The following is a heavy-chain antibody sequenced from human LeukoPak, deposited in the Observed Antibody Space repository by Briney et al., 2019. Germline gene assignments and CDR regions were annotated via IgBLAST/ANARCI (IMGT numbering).Heavy chain of an antibody. CDR1: GFTFSSYV. D-gene: IGHD3-3*01. V-gene: IGHV3-64*05. J-gene: IGHJ4*02. CDR3: VYQVQGVVK. CDR2: ISGDGTST. Sequence: QPGGSLRLSCSASGFTFSSYVMHWVRQAPGKGLEYVSGISGDGTSTYYADSVKGRFTISRDNSKNTLYVQTTSLRAEDTAVYYCVYQVQGVVKWGQGTLVTVSS.